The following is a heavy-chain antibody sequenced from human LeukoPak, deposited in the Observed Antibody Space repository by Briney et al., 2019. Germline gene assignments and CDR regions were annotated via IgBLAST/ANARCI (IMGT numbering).Heavy chain of an antibody. V-gene: IGHV1-18*01. Sequence: ASVKVSCKASGYTFTSYGISWVRQAPGQGLEWMGWISAYNGNTNYAQKLQGRVTMTTDTSTSPAYMELRSLRSDDTAVYYCARDRVGYCSGGSCYYYYYYMDVWGKGTTVTVSS. CDR3: ARDRVGYCSGGSCYYYYYYMDV. D-gene: IGHD2-15*01. J-gene: IGHJ6*03. CDR2: ISAYNGNT. CDR1: GYTFTSYG.